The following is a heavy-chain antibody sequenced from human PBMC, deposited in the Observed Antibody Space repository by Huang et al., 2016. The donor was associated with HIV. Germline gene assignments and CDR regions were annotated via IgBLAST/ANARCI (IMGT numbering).Heavy chain of an antibody. J-gene: IGHJ5*02. CDR3: VKFTIDDSSVAA. CDR2: IQFDGVKK. Sequence: QVQLVESGGGVVQPGGSLRLSCAATGFTFSSYAMHWVRQAPGKGLEWVAYIQFDGVKKNHADSGKGRFTISRDNSKNTLYLQISSLRAEDTAVYYCVKFTIDDSSVAAWGQGTLVTVS. V-gene: IGHV3-30*02. CDR1: GFTFSSYA. D-gene: IGHD6-25*01.